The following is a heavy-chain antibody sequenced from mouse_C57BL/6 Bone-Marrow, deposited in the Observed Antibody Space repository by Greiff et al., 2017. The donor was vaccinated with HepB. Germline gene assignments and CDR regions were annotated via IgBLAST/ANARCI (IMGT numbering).Heavy chain of an antibody. CDR3: ARKDLGYYGSSD. CDR2: IYPGSGST. V-gene: IGHV1-55*01. D-gene: IGHD1-1*01. J-gene: IGHJ2*01. CDR1: GYTFTSYW. Sequence: QVQLQQSGAELVKPGASVKMSCKASGYTFTSYWITWVKQRPGQGLEWIGDIYPGSGSTNYNEKFKSKATLTVDTSSSTAYMQLSSLTSEDSAVYYCARKDLGYYGSSDWGQGTTLTVSS.